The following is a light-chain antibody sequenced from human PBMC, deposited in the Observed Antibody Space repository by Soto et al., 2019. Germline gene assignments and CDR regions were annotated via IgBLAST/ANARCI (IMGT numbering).Light chain of an antibody. CDR1: QSVSSSY. CDR3: QQYGSSLMYT. V-gene: IGKV3-20*01. J-gene: IGKJ2*01. CDR2: GAS. Sequence: EIVLTQSPGTLSLSPGERATLSCRASQSVSSSYFAWYQQKPGQAPRLLIYGASGRATGIPDRFSGSGSGTDFTLTISRLEPEDFAVYYCQQYGSSLMYTFGQGTKLEIK.